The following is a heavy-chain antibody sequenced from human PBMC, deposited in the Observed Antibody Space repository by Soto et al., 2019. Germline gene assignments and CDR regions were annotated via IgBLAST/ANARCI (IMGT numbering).Heavy chain of an antibody. V-gene: IGHV3-13*01. Sequence: GGSLRLSCAAFGFTYNSYDMHWVRQVTGKGLEWVSSMGGAGAREYADSVKGRFVISRDNAKNSLYLQMDSLRAGDTAVYYCTRATFGDGMDLWGQGTTVTVSS. CDR3: TRATFGDGMDL. D-gene: IGHD3-10*01. CDR2: MGGAGAR. CDR1: GFTYNSYD. J-gene: IGHJ6*02.